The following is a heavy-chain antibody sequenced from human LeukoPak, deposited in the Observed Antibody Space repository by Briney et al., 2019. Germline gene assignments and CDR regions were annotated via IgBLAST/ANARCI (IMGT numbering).Heavy chain of an antibody. CDR2: ISGSGRST. J-gene: IGHJ5*02. CDR1: GFTFSSYA. V-gene: IGHV3-23*01. Sequence: GGSLRLSCAASGFTFSSYAMTWVRQAPGKGLEWVSAISGSGRSTYFADSVKGRFSISRDNSKNSLYLQMNSLRAEDTAVYYCAKVETIVVGNWFDPWGQGTLVTVSS. D-gene: IGHD2-21*01. CDR3: AKVETIVVGNWFDP.